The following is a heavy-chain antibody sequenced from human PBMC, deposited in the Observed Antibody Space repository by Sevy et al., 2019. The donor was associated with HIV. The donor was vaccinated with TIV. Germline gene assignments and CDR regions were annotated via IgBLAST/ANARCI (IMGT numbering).Heavy chain of an antibody. CDR3: AGENAWGRGYS. Sequence: SETLSLTFTVSGGSITSLYWNWIRQPPGKGLEWIANIYYNGHINYNPSLKSRFTLSLDTSKNQFALRLSSVTAADTAMYYCAGENAWGRGYSWGQGTLVTVSS. V-gene: IGHV4-59*08. J-gene: IGHJ4*02. CDR1: GGSITSLY. D-gene: IGHD1-26*01. CDR2: IYYNGHI.